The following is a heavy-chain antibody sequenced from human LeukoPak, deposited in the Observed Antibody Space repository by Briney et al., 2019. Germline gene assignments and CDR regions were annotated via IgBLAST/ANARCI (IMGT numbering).Heavy chain of an antibody. J-gene: IGHJ4*02. CDR3: ARSGMWFSTND. V-gene: IGHV1-46*01. CDR2: INPSISSR. Sequence: ASVKVSCKASGSTVTNYYMHWVRQPPGQGLEWMGMINPSISSRTYAQKFQGRVTVTSDTSTSTVYMEVSSLRSEDTAIYYCARSGMWFSTNDWGQGTLVTVSS. CDR1: GSTVTNYY. D-gene: IGHD2-21*01.